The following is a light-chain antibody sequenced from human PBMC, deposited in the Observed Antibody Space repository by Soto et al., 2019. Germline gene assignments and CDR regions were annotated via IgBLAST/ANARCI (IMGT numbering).Light chain of an antibody. J-gene: IGLJ3*02. Sequence: QSVLTQPPSVSGAPGQRVTISCTGSSSNIGAGYDVHWYQQFPGTAPKLLIFGNDNRPSGVPDRFSGSKSGTSASLAISGLQAEDEADYYCQSYDSSLHNWVFGGGTQLTVL. V-gene: IGLV1-40*01. CDR2: GND. CDR3: QSYDSSLHNWV. CDR1: SSNIGAGYD.